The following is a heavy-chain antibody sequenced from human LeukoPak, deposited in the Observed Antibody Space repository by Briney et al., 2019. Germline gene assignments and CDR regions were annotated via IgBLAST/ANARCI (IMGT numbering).Heavy chain of an antibody. J-gene: IGHJ4*02. V-gene: IGHV3-7*01. CDR2: IKQDGSDK. CDR3: ARGSALDY. CDR1: GFTFSSYW. Sequence: GGSLRLSCVASGFTFSSYWLSWVRQAPGKGLEWVANIKQDGSDKYYVDSVKGRFTISRDNAKNSLYLQMNSLRAEDTAVYYCARGSALDYWGQGALVTVSS. D-gene: IGHD1-26*01.